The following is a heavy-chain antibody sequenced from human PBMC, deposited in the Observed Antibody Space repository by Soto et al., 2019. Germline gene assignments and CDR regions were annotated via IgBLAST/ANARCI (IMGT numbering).Heavy chain of an antibody. V-gene: IGHV3-23*01. J-gene: IGHJ3*02. CDR1: GFAFGNYP. CDR2: ISGSGGMT. D-gene: IGHD2-2*01. CDR3: AKDRTRARGMRAFDI. Sequence: PGGSLRLSCVASGFAFGNYPMAWVRQTPGKGLQWISTISGSGGMTDYEDSVRGRFTVSIDHSKDTVHLQMTSLRADDTAVYYCAKDRTRARGMRAFDIWGQGTTVTVSS.